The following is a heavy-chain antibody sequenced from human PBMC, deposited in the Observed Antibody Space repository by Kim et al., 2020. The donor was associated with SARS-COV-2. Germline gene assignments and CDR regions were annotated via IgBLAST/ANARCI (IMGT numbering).Heavy chain of an antibody. D-gene: IGHD6-19*01. V-gene: IGHV3-23*01. CDR2: ISGSGGST. J-gene: IGHJ4*02. CDR3: AKVAVLSSRAYYFDY. CDR1: GFTFSNYA. Sequence: GGSLRLSCAASGFTFSNYAMSWVRQAPGKGLDWVSAISGSGGSTFYADSVKGRFTISRDNSKNTLYLQMNTLRAEDTAIYYCAKVAVLSSRAYYFDYWGQRALVTVSS.